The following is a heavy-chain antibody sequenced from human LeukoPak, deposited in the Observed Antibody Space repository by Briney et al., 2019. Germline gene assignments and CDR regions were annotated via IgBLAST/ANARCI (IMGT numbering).Heavy chain of an antibody. Sequence: SETLSLTCTVSGGSISSSSHYWGWIRQPPGKGLEWIGSIYYSGSTYYNPSLKSRATISVDTSKNQFSLKLSSVTAADTAVYYCAKLRDFDWQYYFDYWGQGTLVTVSS. V-gene: IGHV4-39*01. CDR3: AKLRDFDWQYYFDY. CDR1: GGSISSSSHY. D-gene: IGHD3-9*01. CDR2: IYYSGST. J-gene: IGHJ4*02.